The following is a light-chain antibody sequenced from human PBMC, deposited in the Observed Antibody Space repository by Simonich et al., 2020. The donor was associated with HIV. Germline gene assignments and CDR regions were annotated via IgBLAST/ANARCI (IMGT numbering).Light chain of an antibody. V-gene: IGKV4-1*01. CDR2: WAS. CDR1: QNVLYSSNNKTD. J-gene: IGKJ1*01. CDR3: QQYYSTPRT. Sequence: DIVMTQSPDSLAVSLGERATINCKSSQNVLYSSNNKTDLGWYQQNPGQPPKLLIYWASTRESGVPDRFSGSGSGTDFTLTISSLQAEDVAVYYCQQYYSTPRTFGQGTKVEIK.